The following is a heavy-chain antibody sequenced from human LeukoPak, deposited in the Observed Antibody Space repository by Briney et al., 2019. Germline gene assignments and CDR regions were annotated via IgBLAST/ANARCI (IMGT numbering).Heavy chain of an antibody. CDR3: ARDGDTGYYYGSGSYYIPNNWFDP. CDR1: GFTFSSYW. J-gene: IGHJ5*02. Sequence: GGSLRLSCAASGFTFSSYWMSWVRQAPGKGLEWVGNIKQDGRQKYYVDSVKGRFTISRDNDKNSLYLQMNSLRAEDTAVYYCARDGDTGYYYGSGSYYIPNNWFDPWGQGTLVTVSS. CDR2: IKQDGRQK. D-gene: IGHD3-10*01. V-gene: IGHV3-7*03.